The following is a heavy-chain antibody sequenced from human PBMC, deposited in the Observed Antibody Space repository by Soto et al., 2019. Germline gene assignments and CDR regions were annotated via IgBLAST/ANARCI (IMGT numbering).Heavy chain of an antibody. Sequence: GGSLRLSCAASGFTFSSYWMSWVRQAPGKGLEWVANIKQDGSEKYYVDSVKGRFTISRDNAKNSLYLQMNSLRAEDTAVYYCARDYYDTSGYPTYFDLWGRGTLVSVSS. V-gene: IGHV3-7*01. CDR2: IKQDGSEK. CDR1: GFTFSSYW. CDR3: ARDYYDTSGYPTYFDL. J-gene: IGHJ2*01. D-gene: IGHD3-22*01.